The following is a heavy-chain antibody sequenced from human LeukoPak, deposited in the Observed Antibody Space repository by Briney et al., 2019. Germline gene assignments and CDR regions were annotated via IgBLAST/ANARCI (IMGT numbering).Heavy chain of an antibody. CDR3: ARERDRSGSYFDY. V-gene: IGHV1-2*02. CDR2: IHPRSGDT. D-gene: IGHD1-26*01. J-gene: IGHJ4*02. CDR1: GYSFTAFY. Sequence: GASVKVSCKASGYSFTAFYIHWVRQAPGQGLEWMGWIHPRSGDTNYAYKFQGRVTMTRDTSISTAYMQLTSLRSDDTAIYYCARERDRSGSYFDYWGQGTLVTVSS.